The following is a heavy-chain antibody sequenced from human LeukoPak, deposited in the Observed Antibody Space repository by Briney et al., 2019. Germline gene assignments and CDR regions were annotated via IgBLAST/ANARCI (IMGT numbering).Heavy chain of an antibody. CDR1: GYSFMNNW. CDR2: IYPGDSDT. CDR3: AKFHYYYGSGIFDAFDI. D-gene: IGHD3-10*01. V-gene: IGHV5-51*01. J-gene: IGHJ3*02. Sequence: PGESLQISCQGSGYSFMNNWIGWVRQLPGKGLEWMGIIYPGDSDTRYSPSFQGQVTISADKSISTAYLQWSSLRASDTAMYYCAKFHYYYGSGIFDAFDIWGLGTMVTVSS.